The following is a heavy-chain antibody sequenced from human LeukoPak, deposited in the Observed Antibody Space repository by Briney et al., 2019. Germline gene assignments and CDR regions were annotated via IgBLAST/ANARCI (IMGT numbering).Heavy chain of an antibody. V-gene: IGHV1-18*01. CDR2: ISAYNGNT. CDR3: ARDEIILTDYYPRAPDY. D-gene: IGHD3-9*01. J-gene: IGHJ4*02. Sequence: ASVKVSCKASGYTFTNYGISWVRQAPGQGLEWMGCISAYNGNTNYAQMLQGRVTMTTDTSTNTAYMELRSLRSDDTAVYYCARDEIILTDYYPRAPDYWGQGTLVTVSS. CDR1: GYTFTNYG.